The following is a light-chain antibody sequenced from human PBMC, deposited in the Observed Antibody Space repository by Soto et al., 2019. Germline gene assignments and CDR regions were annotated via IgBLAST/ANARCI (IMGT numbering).Light chain of an antibody. J-gene: IGLJ2*01. Sequence: QSLLTQPPSVSGTPGQRVTISCSGSSSNIGGNTVNWYQLLPGTGPKLLIYNNNQRPSGVPDRFSGSKSGTSASLAISGLQSEDEADYYCAAWDDSLNGPLFGGGTKLTVL. CDR3: AAWDDSLNGPL. V-gene: IGLV1-44*01. CDR1: SSNIGGNT. CDR2: NNN.